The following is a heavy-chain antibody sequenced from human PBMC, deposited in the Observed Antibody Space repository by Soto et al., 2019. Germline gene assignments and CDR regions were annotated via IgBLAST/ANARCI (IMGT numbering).Heavy chain of an antibody. CDR3: ARGVAIKDGYYYYGMDV. CDR1: GGTFSSYA. Sequence: QVQLVQSRAEVKKPGSSVKVSCKASGGTFSSYAISWVRQAPGQGLEWMGGIIPIFGTANYAQKFQGRVTITADESTSTAYMELSSLRSEDTAVYYCARGVAIKDGYYYYGMDVWGQGTTVTVSS. J-gene: IGHJ6*02. D-gene: IGHD2-15*01. CDR2: IIPIFGTA. V-gene: IGHV1-69*01.